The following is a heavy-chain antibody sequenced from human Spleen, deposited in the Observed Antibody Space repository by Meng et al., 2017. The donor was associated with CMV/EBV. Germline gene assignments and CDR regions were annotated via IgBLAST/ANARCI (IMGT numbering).Heavy chain of an antibody. Sequence: GSLRLSCAVYGGSFSDYNWSWIRQPPGKGLEWIGEINHSGSTHYNPSLKSRVTISIDTSKNQFSLKMSSVTAADTAVYYCARGLWVVAAPIGLYFDYWGQGTLVTVSS. V-gene: IGHV4-34*01. J-gene: IGHJ4*02. CDR3: ARGLWVVAAPIGLYFDY. CDR2: INHSGST. D-gene: IGHD2-2*01. CDR1: GGSFSDYN.